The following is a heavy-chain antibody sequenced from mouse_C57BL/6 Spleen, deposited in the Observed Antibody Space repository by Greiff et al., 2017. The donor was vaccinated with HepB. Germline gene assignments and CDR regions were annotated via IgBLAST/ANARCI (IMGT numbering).Heavy chain of an antibody. V-gene: IGHV5-12*01. Sequence: DVQLVESGGGLVQPGGSLKLSCAASGFTFSDYYMYWVRQTPEKRLEWVAYISNGGGSTYYPDTVKGRFTIPRDNAKNTLYLQMSRLKSEDTAMYYCARQGYDGYFDYWGQGTTLTVSS. CDR3: ARQGYDGYFDY. CDR1: GFTFSDYY. J-gene: IGHJ2*01. CDR2: ISNGGGST. D-gene: IGHD2-3*01.